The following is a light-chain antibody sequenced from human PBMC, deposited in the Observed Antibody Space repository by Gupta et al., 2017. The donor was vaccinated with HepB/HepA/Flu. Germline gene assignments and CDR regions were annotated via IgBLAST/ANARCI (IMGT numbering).Light chain of an antibody. CDR2: GAS. CDR3: QQYGSYPYT. V-gene: IGKV3-20*01. J-gene: IGKJ4*01. Sequence: DIELTQSPGTLSLSPGERATLSCRASQSVSTTYLAWYQQKSGQAPRLLIHGASSRATGIPDRFSGSGSGTDFTLTISSLQPEDFAVYFCQQYGSYPYTFGRGTKVEI. CDR1: QSVSTTY.